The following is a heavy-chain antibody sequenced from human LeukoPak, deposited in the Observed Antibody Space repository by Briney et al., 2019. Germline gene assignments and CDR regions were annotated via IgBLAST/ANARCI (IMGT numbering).Heavy chain of an antibody. Sequence: AAVKVSCKVSGYTLTELSMHWVRQAPGKGLAWMGGFDPEDGETIYAQKFQGRVTMTEDTSTDTAYMELSSLRSEDTAVYYCATVTSGVVVVPAAMWNWFDPWGQGTLVTVSS. J-gene: IGHJ5*02. CDR1: GYTLTELS. D-gene: IGHD2-2*01. CDR2: FDPEDGET. CDR3: ATVTSGVVVVPAAMWNWFDP. V-gene: IGHV1-24*01.